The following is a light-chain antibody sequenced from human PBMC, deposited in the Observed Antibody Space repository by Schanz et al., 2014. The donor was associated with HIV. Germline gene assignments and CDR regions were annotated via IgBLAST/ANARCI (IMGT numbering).Light chain of an antibody. CDR1: SNDVGIYNL. CDR2: EVS. Sequence: QSALTQPASVSGSPGQSITISCTGTSNDVGIYNLLSWYQQHPGKAPKLTIYEVSKRPSGVSNRFSGSKSGNTASLTISGLQGEDEADYYCCSYTSSNTPWMFGGGTKLTVL. V-gene: IGLV2-14*02. J-gene: IGLJ3*02. CDR3: CSYTSSNTPWM.